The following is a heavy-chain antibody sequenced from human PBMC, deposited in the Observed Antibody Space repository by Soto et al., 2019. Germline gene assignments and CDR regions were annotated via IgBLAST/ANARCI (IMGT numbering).Heavy chain of an antibody. CDR1: GGTFSSYA. CDR2: IIPIFGTA. J-gene: IGHJ6*02. D-gene: IGHD2-8*01. CDR3: ARQCTNGVWYTPHYYYGMDV. V-gene: IGHV1-69*06. Sequence: QVQLVQSGAEVKKPGSSVKVSCKASGGTFSSYAISWVRQALGQGLEWMGGIIPIFGTANYAQKFQGRVTITADKSTSTAYMELSSLRSEDTAVYYCARQCTNGVWYTPHYYYGMDVWGQGATVTVSS.